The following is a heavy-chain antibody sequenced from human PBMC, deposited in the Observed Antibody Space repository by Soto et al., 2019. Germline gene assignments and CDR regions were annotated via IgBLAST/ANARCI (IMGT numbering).Heavy chain of an antibody. Sequence: PGGSLRLSCAASGFTFSSYGMHWVRQAPGKGLEWVAVIWYDGSNKYYADSVKGRFTISRDNSKNTLYLQMNSLRAEDTAAYYCARDRQLSYGDLDGMDVWGQGTTVPVSS. J-gene: IGHJ6*02. CDR3: ARDRQLSYGDLDGMDV. CDR1: GFTFSSYG. V-gene: IGHV3-33*01. CDR2: IWYDGSNK. D-gene: IGHD4-17*01.